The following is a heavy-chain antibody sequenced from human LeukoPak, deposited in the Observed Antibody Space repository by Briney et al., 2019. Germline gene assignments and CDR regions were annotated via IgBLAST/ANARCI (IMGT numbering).Heavy chain of an antibody. J-gene: IGHJ3*02. V-gene: IGHV4-34*01. Sequence: SETLSLTCTVSGGSISGYYWSWIRQPPGKGLEWIGEINHSGSTNYNPSLKSRVTISVDTSKNQFSLKLSSVTAADTAVYYCARGYSYGYYAFDIWGQGTMVTVSS. D-gene: IGHD5-18*01. CDR2: INHSGST. CDR1: GGSISGYY. CDR3: ARGYSYGYYAFDI.